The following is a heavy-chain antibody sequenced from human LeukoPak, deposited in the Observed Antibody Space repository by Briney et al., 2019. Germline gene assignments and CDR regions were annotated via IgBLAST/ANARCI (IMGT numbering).Heavy chain of an antibody. CDR1: GFTFSSYS. V-gene: IGHV3-21*01. J-gene: IGHJ4*02. D-gene: IGHD3-10*01. CDR2: ISSSSSYI. CDR3: ARDLGLVRGVPTASDY. Sequence: GGSLRLSCAVSGFTFSSYSMNWVRQAPGKGLEWVSSISSSSSYIYYADSVKGRFTISRDNAKNSLYLQMNSLRAEDTAVYYCARDLGLVRGVPTASDYWGQGTLVTVSS.